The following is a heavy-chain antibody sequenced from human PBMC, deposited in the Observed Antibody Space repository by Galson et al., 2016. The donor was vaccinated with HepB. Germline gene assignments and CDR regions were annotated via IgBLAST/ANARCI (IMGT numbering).Heavy chain of an antibody. Sequence: SETLSLTCTVTGDSVSSRSYYWTWIRQPPGRELEYIGLVYYNGRTYYRPSLKSRLTISIDTSRNQVYLELQSVTAADTAVYYCARYAGVGATPGRFDYWGRGTLVTVSA. D-gene: IGHD1-26*01. CDR2: VYYNGRT. CDR1: GDSVSSRSYY. CDR3: ARYAGVGATPGRFDY. V-gene: IGHV4-61*01. J-gene: IGHJ4*02.